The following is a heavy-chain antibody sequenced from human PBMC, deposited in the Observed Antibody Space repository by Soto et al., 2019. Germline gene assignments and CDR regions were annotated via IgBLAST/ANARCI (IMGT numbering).Heavy chain of an antibody. D-gene: IGHD5-12*01. Sequence: ASVKVSCKASGYTFTSYGISWVRQAPGQGLEWMGWISAYNGNTNYAHKLQGRVTMTTDTSTSAAYMELRSLRSDDTAVYYCARDPSYDHFDLWGRGTLVTVSS. J-gene: IGHJ2*01. V-gene: IGHV1-18*01. CDR1: GYTFTSYG. CDR2: ISAYNGNT. CDR3: ARDPSYDHFDL.